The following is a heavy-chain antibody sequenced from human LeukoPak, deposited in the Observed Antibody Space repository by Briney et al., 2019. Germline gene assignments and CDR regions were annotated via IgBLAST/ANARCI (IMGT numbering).Heavy chain of an antibody. D-gene: IGHD4-23*01. J-gene: IGHJ6*02. CDR3: ARVQPPPTVVTPRYYYYGMDV. V-gene: IGHV3-48*02. CDR1: GFTFSRYA. CDR2: ISSSSSTI. Sequence: SGGSLRLSCSASGFTFSRYAMHWVRQAPGKGLEWVSYISSSSSTIYYADSVKGRFTISRDNAKNSLYLQMNSLRDEDTAVYCCARVQPPPTVVTPRYYYYGMDVWGQGTTVTVSS.